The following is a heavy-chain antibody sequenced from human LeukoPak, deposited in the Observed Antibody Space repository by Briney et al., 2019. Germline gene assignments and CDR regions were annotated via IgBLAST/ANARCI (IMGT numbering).Heavy chain of an antibody. CDR2: INHSGST. D-gene: IGHD3-10*01. V-gene: IGHV4-34*01. CDR1: GGSFSGYY. J-gene: IGHJ6*03. CDR3: ARGYGYYYGSGSYYNNYYMDV. Sequence: SETLSLTCAVYGGSFSGYYWSWIRQPPGKGLEWIGEINHSGSTNYNPSLKSRVTISVDTSKNQFSLKLSSVTAADTAVYYCARGYGYYYGSGSYYNNYYMDVWGKGTTVTISS.